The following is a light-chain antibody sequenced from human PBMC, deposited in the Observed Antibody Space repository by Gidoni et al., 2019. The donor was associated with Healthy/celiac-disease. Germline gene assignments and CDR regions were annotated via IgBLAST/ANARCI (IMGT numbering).Light chain of an antibody. CDR1: QSVLYSSKNKNY. J-gene: IGKJ1*01. Sequence: DIVMTQSPDSLAGSLGERATINCKSSQSVLYSSKNKNYLAWYQQKPGQPPKLLIYWASTRESGVPDRFSGSGSGTDFTLTISSLQAEDVAVYYCQQYYSTPHTFGQGTKVEIK. V-gene: IGKV4-1*01. CDR3: QQYYSTPHT. CDR2: WAS.